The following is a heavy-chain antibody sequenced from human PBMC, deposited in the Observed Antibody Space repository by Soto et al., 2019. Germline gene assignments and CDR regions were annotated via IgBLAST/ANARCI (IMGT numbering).Heavy chain of an antibody. CDR3: ARALVSEINWFDP. V-gene: IGHV3-7*03. CDR2: IKQDGSEK. D-gene: IGHD2-2*01. Sequence: LRLSCAASGFTFSSYWMSWVRQAPGKGLEWVANIKQDGSEKYYVDSVKGRFTISRDNAKNSLYLQMNSLRAEDTAVYYCARALVSEINWFDPWGQGTLVTVSS. CDR1: GFTFSSYW. J-gene: IGHJ5*02.